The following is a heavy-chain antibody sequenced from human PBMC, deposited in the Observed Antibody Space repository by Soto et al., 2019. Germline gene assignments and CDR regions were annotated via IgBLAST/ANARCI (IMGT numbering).Heavy chain of an antibody. J-gene: IGHJ5*02. CDR1: GGTFSSYA. Sequence: QVQLVQSGAEVKKPGSSVKVSCKASGGTFSSYAITWVRQAPGQGLEWMGGIIPIFGTANYAQKFQARGTIAAEESTRTACMELSSLRSEDTVVYYCARDRGTRSGYYPYWFDPWGQGLLVTFSS. V-gene: IGHV1-69*12. CDR2: IIPIFGTA. D-gene: IGHD3-22*01. CDR3: ARDRGTRSGYYPYWFDP.